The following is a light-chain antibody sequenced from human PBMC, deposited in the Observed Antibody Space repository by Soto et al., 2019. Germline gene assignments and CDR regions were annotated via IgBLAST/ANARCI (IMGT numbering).Light chain of an antibody. CDR3: QHYNSYSEA. Sequence: DIQMTQSPSSLSASVGDRVTITCRASQAINNYVAWYQQKPGQCPQLLIYAASTLQSGVPSRFSGSGSGTDFTLTISSLQPEDVATYYCQHYNSYSEAFGQGTKVELK. J-gene: IGKJ1*01. CDR2: AAS. CDR1: QAINNY. V-gene: IGKV1-27*01.